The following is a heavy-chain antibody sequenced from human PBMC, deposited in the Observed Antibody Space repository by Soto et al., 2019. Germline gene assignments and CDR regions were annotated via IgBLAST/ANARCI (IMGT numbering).Heavy chain of an antibody. CDR3: ARPANTVADHFDL. CDR1: GYTFTIYW. CDR2: IYPSDSDT. V-gene: IGHV5-51*01. J-gene: IGHJ4*02. D-gene: IGHD4-17*01. Sequence: GESLKISCQGSGYTFTIYWIGWVRQMPGKGLEWMGIIYPSDSDTRHSPSFQGQVTISADQSINTAYLQWDSLKASDTAIYYCARPANTVADHFDLWGQGTPVTVS.